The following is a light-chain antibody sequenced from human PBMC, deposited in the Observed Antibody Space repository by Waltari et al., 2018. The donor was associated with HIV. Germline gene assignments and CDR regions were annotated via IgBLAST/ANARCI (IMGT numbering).Light chain of an antibody. CDR3: QQYFSVPYT. J-gene: IGKJ2*01. CDR2: GAS. V-gene: IGKV3-20*01. CDR1: QSVSNNY. Sequence: EIVLTQSPGTLSLSPGERATLSCRASQSVSNNYLAWYQQKPGQAPRLLIDGASSRATGIPDRFSGSGSGTDFTLTISSLQPEDVATYYCQQYFSVPYTFGQGTKLEIK.